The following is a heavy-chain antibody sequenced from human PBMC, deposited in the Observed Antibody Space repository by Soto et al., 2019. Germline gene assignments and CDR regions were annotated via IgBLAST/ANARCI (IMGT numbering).Heavy chain of an antibody. J-gene: IGHJ4*02. CDR1: GFTFSSYA. D-gene: IGHD5-18*01. V-gene: IGHV3-23*01. CDR2: ISGSGVST. CDR3: AKDRGYGYGYTPTDY. Sequence: EVQLLESGGGLVQPGGSLRLSCAASGFTFSSYAMSWVRQAPGKGLEWVSAISGSGVSTYYADSVKGRFTISRDNSKNTPYLQMNSLRAEDTAVYYCAKDRGYGYGYTPTDYWGQGTLVTVSS.